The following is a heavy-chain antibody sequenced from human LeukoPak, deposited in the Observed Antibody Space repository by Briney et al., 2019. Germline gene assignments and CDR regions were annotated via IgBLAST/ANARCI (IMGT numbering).Heavy chain of an antibody. V-gene: IGHV5-51*01. J-gene: IGHJ3*02. CDR2: IYPGDSDT. Sequence: GESLKISCKGSGYSFNTYWIGWVRQMPGKGLECMGIIYPGDSDTRYSPSFEGQVTISADKSISTAYLQWSSLKASDTAMYYCAREDYGGINDAFDIWGQGTMVTVSS. D-gene: IGHD4-23*01. CDR1: GYSFNTYW. CDR3: AREDYGGINDAFDI.